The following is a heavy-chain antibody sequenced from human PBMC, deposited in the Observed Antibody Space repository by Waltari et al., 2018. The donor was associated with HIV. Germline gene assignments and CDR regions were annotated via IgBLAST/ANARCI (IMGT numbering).Heavy chain of an antibody. CDR3: ARVRGSWFLPQDVYGMDV. CDR2: IIPIFGTA. V-gene: IGHV1-69*01. J-gene: IGHJ6*02. D-gene: IGHD3-10*01. Sequence: QVQLVQSGAEVKKPGSSVKVSCKASGGTFSSYAISWVRQAPGQGLEWMGGIIPIFGTANYAQKFQGRVTITADESTSTAYMELSSLRSEDTAVYYCARVRGSWFLPQDVYGMDVWGQGTTVTVSS. CDR1: GGTFSSYA.